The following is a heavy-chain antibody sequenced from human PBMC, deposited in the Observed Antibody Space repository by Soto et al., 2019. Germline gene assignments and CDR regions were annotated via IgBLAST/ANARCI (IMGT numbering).Heavy chain of an antibody. D-gene: IGHD3-9*01. Sequence: EVQLVESGGGLVQPGGSLRLSCAASGFTFSSYSMNWVRQAPGKGLEWVSYISSSSSTIYYADSVKGRFTISRDNAKNSLYLQMNSLRDEDTAVYYCARDGPDILTGLNYGMDVWGQGTTVTVSS. CDR3: ARDGPDILTGLNYGMDV. J-gene: IGHJ6*02. CDR2: ISSSSSTI. V-gene: IGHV3-48*02. CDR1: GFTFSSYS.